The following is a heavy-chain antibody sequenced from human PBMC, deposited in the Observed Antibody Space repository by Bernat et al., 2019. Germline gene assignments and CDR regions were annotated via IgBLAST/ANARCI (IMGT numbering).Heavy chain of an antibody. V-gene: IGHV3-23*01. D-gene: IGHD3-3*01. CDR2: IGGRGGST. Sequence: EVQPLESGGGLVQPGGSLRLSCAASGFTFINYAMCWVRQASGKGLGWVSAIGGRGGSTYYADSVKGRFTISKDNSKSTLLLQMNSLRAEDTAVYYCAKGLGGNGNFYYYMDVWGKGTTVTVSS. J-gene: IGHJ6*03. CDR3: AKGLGGNGNFYYYMDV. CDR1: GFTFINYA.